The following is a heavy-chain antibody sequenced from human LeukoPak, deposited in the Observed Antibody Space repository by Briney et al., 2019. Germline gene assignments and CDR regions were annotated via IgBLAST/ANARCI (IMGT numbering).Heavy chain of an antibody. CDR2: IYYSGST. J-gene: IGHJ5*02. V-gene: IGHV4-59*12. CDR1: GGSISSYY. D-gene: IGHD2-15*01. CDR3: ARDKCGSGSCYSDP. Sequence: PSETLSLTCTVSGGSISSYYWSWIRQPPGKGLEWIGYIYYSGSTNYNPSLKSRVTISIDTSKNQFSLRLSSVTAADTAVYYCARDKCGSGSCYSDPWGQGALVTVSP.